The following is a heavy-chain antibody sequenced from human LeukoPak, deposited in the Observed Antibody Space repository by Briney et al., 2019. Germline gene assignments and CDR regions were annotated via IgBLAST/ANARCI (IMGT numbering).Heavy chain of an antibody. CDR2: VYSGDRT. Sequence: GGSLRLSCAASGFTVNSNYMSWVRQAPGKGLEWVSVVYSGDRTYYADSVKGRFTISRDNSKNTLYLQMNSLRAEDTAIYYCARGPSVLGAIDNWGQGTMVAVSS. V-gene: IGHV3-66*01. CDR1: GFTVNSNY. CDR3: ARGPSVLGAIDN. J-gene: IGHJ3*02. D-gene: IGHD3-10*01.